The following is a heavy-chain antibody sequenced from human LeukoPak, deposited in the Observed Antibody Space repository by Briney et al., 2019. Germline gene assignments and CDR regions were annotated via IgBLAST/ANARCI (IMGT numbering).Heavy chain of an antibody. V-gene: IGHV3-21*04. J-gene: IGHJ4*02. CDR2: ISSSSRYI. CDR1: GFSFGTWS. CDR3: AKDGAFDY. Sequence: GGSLRLSCAASGFSFGTWSVNWVRQAPGKGLEWVSSISSSSRYIYYADSVKGRFTISRDNSKNTLYLQMNSLRAEDTAVYYCAKDGAFDYWGQGTLVTVSS.